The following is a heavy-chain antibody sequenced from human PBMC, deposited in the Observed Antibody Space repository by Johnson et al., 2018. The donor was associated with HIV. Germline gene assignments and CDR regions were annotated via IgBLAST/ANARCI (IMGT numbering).Heavy chain of an antibody. J-gene: IGHJ3*02. D-gene: IGHD1-26*01. CDR3: AKDGDHSGSPPEAFDI. CDR2: IYSGDST. CDR1: GFTFDDYG. V-gene: IGHV3-66*01. Sequence: VQLVESGGGLVQPGGSLRLSCVASGFTFDDYGMTWVRQAPGRGLEWVAIIYSGDSTDYADDLEGRLTISREKSKNTMYLQMNSLRAEETAVYYWAKDGDHSGSPPEAFDIWGQGTMVTVSS.